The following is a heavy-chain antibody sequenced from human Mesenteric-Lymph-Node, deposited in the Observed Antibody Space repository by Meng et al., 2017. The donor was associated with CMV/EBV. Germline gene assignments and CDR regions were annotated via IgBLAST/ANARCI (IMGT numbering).Heavy chain of an antibody. CDR3: ARGGYCSSTSCYSIDY. CDR2: INHSGST. V-gene: IGHV4-34*01. D-gene: IGHD2-2*01. Sequence: SCAASGFTVSSNYMNWIRQPPGKGLEWIGEINHSGSTNYNPYIKSRVTISVDTSKNPFALKLSSVTAADTAVYYCARGGYCSSTSCYSIDYWGQGTMVTVSS. J-gene: IGHJ4*02. CDR1: GFTVSSNY.